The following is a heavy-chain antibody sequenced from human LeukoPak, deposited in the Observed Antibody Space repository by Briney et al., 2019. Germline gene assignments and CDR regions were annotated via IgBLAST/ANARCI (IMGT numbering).Heavy chain of an antibody. D-gene: IGHD3-9*01. Sequence: SETLSLTCAVYGGSFSGYYCSWLRQPPGNGLEWLGEINHSGSTNYNPSLKSRVTISVDTSKNQFSLKLSSVTAADTAVYYCARAYYDILTGYYGNWFDPWGQGTLVTVS. CDR2: INHSGST. CDR3: ARAYYDILTGYYGNWFDP. V-gene: IGHV4-34*01. CDR1: GGSFSGYY. J-gene: IGHJ5*02.